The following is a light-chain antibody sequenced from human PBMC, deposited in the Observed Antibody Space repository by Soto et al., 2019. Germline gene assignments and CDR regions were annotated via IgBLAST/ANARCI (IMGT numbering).Light chain of an antibody. Sequence: EIVLTQSPATLSLSPGERATLSCRARQSVSSFLAWYQQKSGQTPRPLIYDASNRATGIPARFSGSGSVTDSILTISSLEPEDFTVYYCQHRSNWLGTFGPGTKVDIK. V-gene: IGKV3-11*01. CDR1: QSVSSF. CDR2: DAS. J-gene: IGKJ3*01. CDR3: QHRSNWLGT.